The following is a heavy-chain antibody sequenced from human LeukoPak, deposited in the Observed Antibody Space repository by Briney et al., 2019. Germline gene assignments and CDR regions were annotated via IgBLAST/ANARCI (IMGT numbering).Heavy chain of an antibody. D-gene: IGHD1-26*01. CDR3: ARGWAGKAVGDF. J-gene: IGHJ4*02. CDR1: GYTFTSYG. Sequence: ASVKVSCKASGYTFTSYGISWVRQAPGQGLEWMGWINPYDGHTDYAHMVQGKVTMTADTSTNTAYMELRSLRSDDTAVYYCARGWAGKAVGDFWGQGTLLIVSS. CDR2: INPYDGHT. V-gene: IGHV1-18*01.